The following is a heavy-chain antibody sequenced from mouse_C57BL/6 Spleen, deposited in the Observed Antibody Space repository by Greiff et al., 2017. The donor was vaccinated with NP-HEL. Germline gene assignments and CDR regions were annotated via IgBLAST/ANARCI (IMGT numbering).Heavy chain of an antibody. CDR1: GYTFTSYW. D-gene: IGHD2-4*01. J-gene: IGHJ1*03. CDR2: IYPGNSDT. V-gene: IGHV1-5*01. CDR3: TKGIYYDYPHWYFDV. Sequence: EVQLQESGTVLARPGASVKMSCKTSGYTFTSYWMHWVKQRPGQGLEWIGAIYPGNSDTSYNQKFKGKAKLTAVTSASTAYMELSSLTNEDSAVYYCTKGIYYDYPHWYFDVWGTGTTVTVSS.